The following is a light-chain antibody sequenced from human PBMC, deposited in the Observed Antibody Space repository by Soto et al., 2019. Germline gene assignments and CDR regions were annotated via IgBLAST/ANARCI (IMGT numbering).Light chain of an antibody. CDR1: SSDVGGYHF. J-gene: IGLJ1*01. CDR2: EVS. CDR3: SSYTTSTTVV. V-gene: IGLV2-14*03. Sequence: QSALTQPASVFGSPGQSITFSCTGTSSDVGGYHFVSWYQQHPGKAPKLMIYEVSSRPSGVSNRFSGSKSGNTASLTISGLQPEDEADYYCSSYTTSTTVVFGTGTKVTVL.